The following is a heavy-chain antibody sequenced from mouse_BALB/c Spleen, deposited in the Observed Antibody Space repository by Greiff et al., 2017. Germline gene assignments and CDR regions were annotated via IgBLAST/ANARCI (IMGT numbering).Heavy chain of an antibody. CDR2: ISSGGSYT. V-gene: IGHV5-6*01. J-gene: IGHJ4*01. CDR3: ARHLVNYGAMDY. D-gene: IGHD1-1*01. CDR1: GFTFSSYG. Sequence: EVQGVESGGDLVKPGGSLKLSCAASGFTFSSYGMSWVRQTPDKRLEWVATISSGGSYTYYPDSVKGRFTISRDNAKNTLYLQMSSLKSEDTAMYYCARHLVNYGAMDYWGQGTSVTVSA.